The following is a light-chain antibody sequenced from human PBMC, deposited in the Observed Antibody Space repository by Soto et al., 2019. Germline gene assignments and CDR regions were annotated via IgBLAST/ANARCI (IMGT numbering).Light chain of an antibody. CDR2: DTS. CDR1: QSVSSS. V-gene: IGKV3-11*01. CDR3: QQRSNWPRT. J-gene: IGKJ2*01. Sequence: EIVLTQSPATLSLSPGERATLSCRASQSVSSSLAWFQHKPGQAPRLLIYDTSNRATGIPARFSGSVSGTDFALTISSLEPEDFAVYYCQQRSNWPRTFGQVTKLEIK.